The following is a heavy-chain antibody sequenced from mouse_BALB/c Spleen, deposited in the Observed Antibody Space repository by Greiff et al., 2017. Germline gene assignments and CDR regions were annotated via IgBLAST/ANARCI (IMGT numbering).Heavy chain of an antibody. CDR1: GFTFNTYA. J-gene: IGHJ2*01. Sequence: EVQLVESGGGLVQPKGSLKLSCAASGFTFNTYAMHWVCQAPGKGLEWVARIRSKSNNYATYYADSVKDRFTISRDDSQSMLYLQMNNLKTEDTAMYYCVREAYDDYFDYWGQGTTLTVSS. CDR3: VREAYDDYFDY. D-gene: IGHD2-3*01. CDR2: IRSKSNNYAT. V-gene: IGHV10-3*03.